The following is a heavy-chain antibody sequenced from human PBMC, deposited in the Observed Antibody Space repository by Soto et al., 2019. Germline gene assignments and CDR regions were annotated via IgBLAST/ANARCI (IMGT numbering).Heavy chain of an antibody. D-gene: IGHD1-26*01. J-gene: IGHJ4*02. CDR1: GGSISRGGYY. Sequence: SETLSLTCSVSGGSISRGGYYWSWIRQHPGRGLEWIGYIYYSGNAYYNPSLKSRVTISVDTSKNQFSLKLSAVTAADTAVYYCARGRVGATTDYFDYWGQGTLVTVSS. CDR3: ARGRVGATTDYFDY. CDR2: IYYSGNA. V-gene: IGHV4-31*03.